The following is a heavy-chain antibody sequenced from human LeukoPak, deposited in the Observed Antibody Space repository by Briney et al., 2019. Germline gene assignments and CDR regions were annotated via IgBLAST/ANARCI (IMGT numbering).Heavy chain of an antibody. D-gene: IGHD4-23*01. CDR2: ISSSSSYI. CDR3: ARESGNDAFDI. J-gene: IGHJ3*02. V-gene: IGHV3-21*01. Sequence: KTGRSLRLSCAASGFTFSSYSMNWVRQAPGKGLEWVSSISSSSSYIYYADSVKGRFTISRDNAKNSLYLQMNGLRAEDTAVYYCARESGNDAFDIWGQGTMVTVSS. CDR1: GFTFSSYS.